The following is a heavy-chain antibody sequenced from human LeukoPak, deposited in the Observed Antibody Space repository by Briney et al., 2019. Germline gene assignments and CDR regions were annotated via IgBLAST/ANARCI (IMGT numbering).Heavy chain of an antibody. CDR3: ARAIAVTGTTTDFQH. Sequence: SVKVSCKASGGTFSSYAISWVRQAPGQGLEWMGGIIPIFGTANYAQKLQGRVTMTTDTSTSTAYMELRSLRSDDTAVYYCARAIAVTGTTTDFQHWGQGTLVTVSS. V-gene: IGHV1-69*05. D-gene: IGHD6-19*01. J-gene: IGHJ1*01. CDR1: GGTFSSYA. CDR2: IIPIFGTA.